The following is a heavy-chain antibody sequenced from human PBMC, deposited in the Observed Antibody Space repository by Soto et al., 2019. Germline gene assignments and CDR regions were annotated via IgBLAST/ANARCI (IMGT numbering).Heavy chain of an antibody. D-gene: IGHD6-13*01. CDR2: INPNSGGT. CDR1: GYTFTGYY. V-gene: IGHV1-2*04. Sequence: GASVKVSCKASGYTFTGYYMHWVRQAPGQGLEWMGWINPNSGGTNYAQKFQGWVTMTRGTSISTAYMELSRLRSDDTAVYYCARERGQHSSSWFIRYNRFDPWGQGTLVPVYS. J-gene: IGHJ5*02. CDR3: ARERGQHSSSWFIRYNRFDP.